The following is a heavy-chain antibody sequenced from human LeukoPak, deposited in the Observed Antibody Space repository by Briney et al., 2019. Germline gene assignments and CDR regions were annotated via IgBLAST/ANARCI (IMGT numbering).Heavy chain of an antibody. V-gene: IGHV4-59*08. J-gene: IGHJ4*02. CDR1: GGSITSYY. CDR2: LFHSGTR. CDR3: ARRRGWKQQLVYFDY. Sequence: SETLSLTCTVSGGSITSYYWSWIRQPPGKGLEWIGYLFHSGTRRYNPSLKSRVTISADTTKNQIFLTLNSTTAADTAVYYCARRRGWKQQLVYFDYWGQGTLAPSPQ. D-gene: IGHD6-13*01.